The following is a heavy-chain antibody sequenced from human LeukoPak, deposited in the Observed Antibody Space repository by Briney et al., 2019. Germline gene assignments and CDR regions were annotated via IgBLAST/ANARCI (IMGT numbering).Heavy chain of an antibody. CDR1: GFTFSTYW. CDR3: ARIGGSGSYSGHYFDH. J-gene: IGHJ4*02. D-gene: IGHD3-10*01. CDR2: ISTDGSVT. Sequence: GGSLRLSCAASGFTFSTYWMHWVRRAPGKGLVWVSRISTDGSVTSYADSVKGRFTISRDNAKNTMYLQMNSLRAEDTAVYYCARIGGSGSYSGHYFDHWGQGTLVSVSS. V-gene: IGHV3-74*01.